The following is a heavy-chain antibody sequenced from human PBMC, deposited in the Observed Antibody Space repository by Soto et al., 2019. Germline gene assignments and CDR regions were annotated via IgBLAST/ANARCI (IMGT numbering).Heavy chain of an antibody. CDR1: GFTFSSYS. Sequence: PGGSLGLSCSASGFTFSSYSMNWVRQAPGKGLEWISYINSDSSVTNYADSVKGRVTISRDNAKDSLYLQMNSLRDEDTAVYYCARDHSILGVLGYWGPGTLVPVSS. D-gene: IGHD1-26*01. J-gene: IGHJ4*02. CDR3: ARDHSILGVLGY. CDR2: INSDSSVT. V-gene: IGHV3-48*02.